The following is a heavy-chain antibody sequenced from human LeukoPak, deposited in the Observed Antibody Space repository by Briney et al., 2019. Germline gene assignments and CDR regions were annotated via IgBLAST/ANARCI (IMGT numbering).Heavy chain of an antibody. J-gene: IGHJ6*02. CDR2: ISSSSTYI. Sequence: GGSLRLSCAASGFTLTSYSMNWVRQAPGKGLEWVSSISSSSTYIYHAESVKGRFTISRDNAKNSLYLQMNSLRAEDTAVYYCARTKVVAAASGYSTLYSYYGMDVWGQGTTVTVSS. CDR3: ARTKVVAAASGYSTLYSYYGMDV. D-gene: IGHD2-15*01. CDR1: GFTLTSYS. V-gene: IGHV3-21*01.